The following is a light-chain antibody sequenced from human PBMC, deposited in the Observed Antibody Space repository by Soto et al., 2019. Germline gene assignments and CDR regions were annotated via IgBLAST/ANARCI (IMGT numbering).Light chain of an antibody. CDR1: SSNVGGFSY. CDR3: SSYTSSTTLGV. Sequence: QSVLTQPASGSGSPGQSITISCIGTSSNVGGFSYVSWYQQHPGKAPKLMIYDVSNRPSGVSNRFSGSKSGNTASLTISGLQAEDEADYYCSSYTSSTTLGVFGGGTKLTVL. J-gene: IGLJ3*02. CDR2: DVS. V-gene: IGLV2-14*01.